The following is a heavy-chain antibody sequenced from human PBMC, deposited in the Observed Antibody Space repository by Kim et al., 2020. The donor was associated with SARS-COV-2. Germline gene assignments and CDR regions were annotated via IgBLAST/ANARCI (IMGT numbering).Heavy chain of an antibody. Sequence: SETLSLTCTVYGGSISSRSYYWGWSRQPTGKGLEWMGSIDYSGSTYYNPSRKIRVTIAVDTSKNQVSMKLSSVTAADTAVYYCARHKAGTTWFDPWGQATLVTVSS. CDR2: IDYSGST. D-gene: IGHD1-1*01. V-gene: IGHV4-39*01. J-gene: IGHJ5*02. CDR1: GGSISSRSYY. CDR3: ARHKAGTTWFDP.